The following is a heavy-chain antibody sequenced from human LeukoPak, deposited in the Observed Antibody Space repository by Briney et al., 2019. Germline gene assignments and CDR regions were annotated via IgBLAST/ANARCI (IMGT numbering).Heavy chain of an antibody. V-gene: IGHV1-69*04. J-gene: IGHJ4*02. CDR2: IIPILGIA. Sequence: SVTVSCKASGGTFSSYAISWVRQAPGQGLEWMGRIIPILGIANYAQKFQGRVTITADKSTSTAYMELSSLRSEDTAVYYCASPNTYYYDSSGYYGFDYWGQGTLVTVSS. CDR1: GGTFSSYA. D-gene: IGHD3-22*01. CDR3: ASPNTYYYDSSGYYGFDY.